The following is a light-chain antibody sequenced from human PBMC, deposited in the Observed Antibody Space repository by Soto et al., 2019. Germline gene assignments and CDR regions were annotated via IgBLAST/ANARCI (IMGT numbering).Light chain of an antibody. Sequence: QSVLTQPPSVSGAPGQRVTISCTGSSSNIGAGYDVHWYQQLPGTAPKLLIYGNSNRPSGVPDRFSGSKSGTSASLAITGLQAEDEADYYCQSYDSRLSSHVFGPGTKLTVL. V-gene: IGLV1-40*01. J-gene: IGLJ1*01. CDR2: GNS. CDR1: SSNIGAGYD. CDR3: QSYDSRLSSHV.